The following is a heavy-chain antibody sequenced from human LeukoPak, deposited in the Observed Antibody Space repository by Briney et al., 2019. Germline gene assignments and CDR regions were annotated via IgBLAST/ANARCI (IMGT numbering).Heavy chain of an antibody. CDR3: ARAWGTYRDFDY. D-gene: IGHD3-16*02. CDR1: GYTFIDYY. J-gene: IGHJ4*02. Sequence: ASVKVSCKASGYTFIDYYMHWVRQAPGQGLEWMGWINPKSGATNYAQKFQGRVTMTRDTSISTAYMELSRLTSDDAAVYYCARAWGTYRDFDYWGQGTLVTVSS. CDR2: INPKSGAT. V-gene: IGHV1-2*02.